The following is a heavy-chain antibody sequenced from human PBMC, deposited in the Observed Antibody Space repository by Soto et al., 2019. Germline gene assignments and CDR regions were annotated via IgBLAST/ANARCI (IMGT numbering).Heavy chain of an antibody. CDR1: GGSISGYN. D-gene: IGHD3-10*01. J-gene: IGHJ3*02. V-gene: IGHV4-34*01. CDR2: ISPTANT. Sequence: SETLSLTCAGYGGSISGYNWSWLRQSPVKGLEWIGEISPTANTNYGPSLASRVTLSVDTSKNQFSLRLTSVTAADTGVYYCARNGVGFGFDIWGLGTMVTVSS. CDR3: ARNGVGFGFDI.